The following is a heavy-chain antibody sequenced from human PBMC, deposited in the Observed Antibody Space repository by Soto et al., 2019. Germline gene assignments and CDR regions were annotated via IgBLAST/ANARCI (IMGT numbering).Heavy chain of an antibody. V-gene: IGHV4-38-2*02. CDR3: ARASGGHKGWGHWFEP. D-gene: IGHD2-21*02. CDR2: ISHSGTS. J-gene: IGHJ5*02. CDR1: GYSISSGYY. Sequence: PSETLSLTCTVSGYSISSGYYWSWIRPTPGKGLEWIGSISHSGTSFYNPSLRSRVTISMDTSSNHFSLKLNSLTATDTAVYYCARASGGHKGWGHWFEPWGQGTLVTVSS.